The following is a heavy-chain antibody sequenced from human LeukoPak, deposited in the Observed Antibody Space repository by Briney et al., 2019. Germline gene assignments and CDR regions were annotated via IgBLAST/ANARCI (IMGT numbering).Heavy chain of an antibody. CDR3: AADRAGSYLRFVY. V-gene: IGHV1-58*01. Sequence: SVKVSCKASGFTFTSSVVQWVRQARGQRLEWIGWIVVGSGNTNYAQKFQERVTITRDMSTSTAYMELSSLRLEDTAVYYCAADRAGSYLRFVYWGQGTPVTVSS. D-gene: IGHD3-10*01. J-gene: IGHJ4*02. CDR2: IVVGSGNT. CDR1: GFTFTSSV.